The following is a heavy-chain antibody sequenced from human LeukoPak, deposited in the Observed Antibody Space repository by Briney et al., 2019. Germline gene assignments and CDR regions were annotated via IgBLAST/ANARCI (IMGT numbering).Heavy chain of an antibody. CDR2: FDPEDSET. D-gene: IGHD2-2*01. V-gene: IGHV1-24*01. CDR3: ATGVPAAMLPYYFDY. CDR1: GYTLTELS. J-gene: IGHJ4*02. Sequence: HRASVKVSCKVSGYTLTELSMHWVRQAPGKGLEWMGGFDPEDSETIYAQKFQGRVTMTEDTSTDTAYMELSSLRSEDTAVYYCATGVPAAMLPYYFDYWGQGTLVTVSS.